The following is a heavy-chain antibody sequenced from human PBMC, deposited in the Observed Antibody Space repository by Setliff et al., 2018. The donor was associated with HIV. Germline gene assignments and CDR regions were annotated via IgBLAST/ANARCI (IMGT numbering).Heavy chain of an antibody. CDR2: LYHSGTN. CDR3: ARQVGSKYSYWAYYFDS. Sequence: SETLSLTCAVSGYSISSGYFWGWIRQPPGKGLEGIGSLYHSGTNFYNPSLKSRVTISLDTSTNRFSLKLNSVTAAATAIYYCARQVGSKYSYWAYYFDSWGQGALVTVSS. CDR1: GYSISSGYF. D-gene: IGHD5-18*01. J-gene: IGHJ4*02. V-gene: IGHV4-38-2*01.